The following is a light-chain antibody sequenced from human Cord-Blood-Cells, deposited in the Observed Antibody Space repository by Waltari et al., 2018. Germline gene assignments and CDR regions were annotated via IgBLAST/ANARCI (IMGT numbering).Light chain of an antibody. V-gene: IGKV1-5*01. CDR3: QQYNGYST. CDR2: DAS. Sequence: DIQMTQSPSTLSASVGDRVTITCRASQSISSWLAWYQQKPGKAPKLLIYDASSLESGVPSRFSGSGSGTEFTLTISSLQPDDFATYYGQQYNGYSTFGQGTKVEIK. CDR1: QSISSW. J-gene: IGKJ1*01.